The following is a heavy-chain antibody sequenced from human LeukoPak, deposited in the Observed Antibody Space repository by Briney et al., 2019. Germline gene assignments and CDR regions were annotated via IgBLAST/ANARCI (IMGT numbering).Heavy chain of an antibody. CDR1: GGSFSCYY. CDR3: ARAKQPIVVVPAAKRIGSRSVFDP. Sequence: PSETLSLTCAVYGGSFSCYYWSWIRQPPGKGLEWIGEINHSGSTNYNPSLKSRVTISVDTSKHQFSLKLSYVTAEDTAVYYCARAKQPIVVVPAAKRIGSRSVFDPWGQGTLVTVSS. J-gene: IGHJ5*02. V-gene: IGHV4-34*01. CDR2: INHSGST. D-gene: IGHD2-2*01.